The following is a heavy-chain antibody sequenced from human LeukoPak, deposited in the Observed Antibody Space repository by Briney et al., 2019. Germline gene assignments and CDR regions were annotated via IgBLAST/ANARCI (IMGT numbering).Heavy chain of an antibody. J-gene: IGHJ5*02. CDR2: IYYSGST. D-gene: IGHD3-9*01. Sequence: PSETLSLTCTVSGGSISSSSYYWGWIRQPPGKGLEWIGSIYYSGSTYYNPSLKSRVTISVDTSKNQFSLKLSSVTAADIAVYYCARAHWEYYDILTGYFMEVRFNWFDPWGQGTLVTVSS. CDR1: GGSISSSSYY. CDR3: ARAHWEYYDILTGYFMEVRFNWFDP. V-gene: IGHV4-39*07.